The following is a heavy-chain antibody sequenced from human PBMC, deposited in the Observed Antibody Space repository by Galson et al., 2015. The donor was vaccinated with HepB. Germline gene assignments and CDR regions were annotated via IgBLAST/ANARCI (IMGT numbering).Heavy chain of an antibody. D-gene: IGHD4-23*01. CDR3: ASKDYGGAGNYYYGIDV. CDR2: IIPIFRSP. CDR1: GDTFRNSA. Sequence: SVKVSCKASGDTFRNSAISWVRQAPGQGLEWMGGIIPIFRSPDYAQKFKGRVTITADEPTNTAYMELSSLSSEDTAIYYCASKDYGGAGNYYYGIDVWGQGTTVIVSS. J-gene: IGHJ6*02. V-gene: IGHV1-69*13.